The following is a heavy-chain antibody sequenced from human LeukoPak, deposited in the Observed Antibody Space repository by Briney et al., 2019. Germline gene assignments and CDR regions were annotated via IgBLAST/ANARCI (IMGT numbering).Heavy chain of an antibody. V-gene: IGHV3-23*01. CDR3: AKGTGSYYFRFDY. J-gene: IGHJ4*02. Sequence: GRSLRLSWAPAAFSFSSYAMGWVRHDPRKGLGWVSTISGSGGSTYYADSVKGRFTISIDNSKNALYLQIDSLRAEDRAVYYCAKGTGSYYFRFDYWVQGALVSVCS. CDR2: ISGSGGST. D-gene: IGHD1-26*01. CDR1: AFSFSSYA.